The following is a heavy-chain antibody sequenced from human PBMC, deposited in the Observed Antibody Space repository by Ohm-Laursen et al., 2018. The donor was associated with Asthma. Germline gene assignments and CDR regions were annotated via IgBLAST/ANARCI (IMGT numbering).Heavy chain of an antibody. CDR1: GFTFSSYA. J-gene: IGHJ4*02. D-gene: IGHD3-10*01. CDR3: AKDRLYMVQGVIITNYFDY. CDR2: ISGSGGST. V-gene: IGHV3-23*01. Sequence: GSLRLSCAASGFTFSSYAMSWVRQAPGKGLEWVSAISGSGGSTYYADSVKGRFTISRDNSKNTLYLQMNSLRAEDTAVYYCAKDRLYMVQGVIITNYFDYWGQGTLVTVSS.